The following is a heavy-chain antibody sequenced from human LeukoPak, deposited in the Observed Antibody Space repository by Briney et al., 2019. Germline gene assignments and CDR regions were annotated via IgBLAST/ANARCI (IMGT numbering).Heavy chain of an antibody. D-gene: IGHD1/OR15-1a*01. V-gene: IGHV1-24*01. Sequence: ASVKVSCKASGYTVTEISMHWVRQAPGKGLEWMGAFAPEDDESIYSQKFRGRLIMTEDTSTDTAYMELKSLTSDDTAVYFCATDRTGTYYYGMDVWGQGTTVTVSS. CDR2: FAPEDDES. CDR3: ATDRTGTYYYGMDV. CDR1: GYTVTEIS. J-gene: IGHJ6*02.